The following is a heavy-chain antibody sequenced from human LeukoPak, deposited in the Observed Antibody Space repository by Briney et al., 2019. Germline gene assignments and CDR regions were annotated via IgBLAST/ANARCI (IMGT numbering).Heavy chain of an antibody. Sequence: SQTLSLTCAISGDSVSSNSAAWNWIRQSPSRGLEWLGRTYYRSKWYNDYAVSVKSRITINPDTSKNQFPLQLNSVTPEDTAVYYCARSTVDTAMVRRNYYYYGMDVWGQGTTVTVS. D-gene: IGHD5-18*01. CDR3: ARSTVDTAMVRRNYYYYGMDV. V-gene: IGHV6-1*01. J-gene: IGHJ6*02. CDR2: TYYRSKWYN. CDR1: GDSVSSNSAA.